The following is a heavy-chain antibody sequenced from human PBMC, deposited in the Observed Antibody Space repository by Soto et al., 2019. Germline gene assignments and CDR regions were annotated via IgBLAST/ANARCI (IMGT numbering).Heavy chain of an antibody. Sequence: PSETLSLTCTVSGGSISSYYWSWIRQPPGKGLEWIGYIYYSGSTNYNPSLKSRVTISVDTSKNQFSLKLSSVTAADTAVYYCARHAIFGVFDYWGQGTMVTVSS. V-gene: IGHV4-59*08. CDR3: ARHAIFGVFDY. CDR1: GGSISSYY. CDR2: IYYSGST. J-gene: IGHJ4*02. D-gene: IGHD3-3*01.